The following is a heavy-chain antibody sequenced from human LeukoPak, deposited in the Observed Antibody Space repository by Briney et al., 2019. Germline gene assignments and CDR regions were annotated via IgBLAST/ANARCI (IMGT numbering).Heavy chain of an antibody. J-gene: IGHJ6*02. CDR2: ISSSSSYT. CDR1: GFTFSDYY. D-gene: IGHD2-2*01. Sequence: GGSLRLSCAASGFTFSDYYMSWIRQAPGKGLEWVSYISSSSSYTNYADSVKGRFTISRDNAKNSLYLQMNSLGAEDTAVYYCARDRVVPAAMVGYYYYYGMDVWGQGTTVTVSS. V-gene: IGHV3-11*05. CDR3: ARDRVVPAAMVGYYYYYGMDV.